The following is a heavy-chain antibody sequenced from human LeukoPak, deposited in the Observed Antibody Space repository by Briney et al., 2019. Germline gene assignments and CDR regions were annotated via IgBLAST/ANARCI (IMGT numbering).Heavy chain of an antibody. CDR1: GYTFTSYD. Sequence: EASVKVSCKASGYTFTSYDINWVRQATGQGLEWMGWMNPNSGNTGYAQKFQGRVTITRNTSISTAYMELSSLRSEDTAVYYCARGGPGPPYYYYYMDVWGKGTTVTISS. CDR3: ARGGPGPPYYYYYMDV. CDR2: MNPNSGNT. V-gene: IGHV1-8*03. J-gene: IGHJ6*03.